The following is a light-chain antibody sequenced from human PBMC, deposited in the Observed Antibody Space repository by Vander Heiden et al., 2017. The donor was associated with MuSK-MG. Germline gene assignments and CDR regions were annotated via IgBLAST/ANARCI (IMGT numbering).Light chain of an antibody. Sequence: EIVLTQSPVTLSLSPGERATLSCRASQNINNYLAWYQQKPGQAPRLLIFDASNRATGIPARFSGSGSGTDFILTISSLEPEDCAVYFCQQRSLGPPAVRFGQGTKVEIK. CDR3: QQRSLGPPAVR. J-gene: IGKJ1*01. CDR2: DAS. V-gene: IGKV3-11*01. CDR1: QNINNY.